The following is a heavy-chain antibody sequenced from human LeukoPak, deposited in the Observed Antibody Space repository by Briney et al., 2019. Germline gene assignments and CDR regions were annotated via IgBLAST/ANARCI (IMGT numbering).Heavy chain of an antibody. CDR1: GGSISSYY. V-gene: IGHV4-4*07. D-gene: IGHD2-2*01. CDR3: ARGYAECWFDP. Sequence: SETLSLTCTVSGGSISSYYWSWIRQPAGKGLEWIGRFYSGGSTDYNPSLKSRVTMSVDTSKNQFSLKLSSVTAPDTAVYYCARGYAECWFDPWGQGTLVTVSS. CDR2: FYSGGST. J-gene: IGHJ5*02.